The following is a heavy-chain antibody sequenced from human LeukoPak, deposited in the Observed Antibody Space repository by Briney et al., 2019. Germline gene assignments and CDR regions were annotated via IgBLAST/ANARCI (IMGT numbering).Heavy chain of an antibody. Sequence: NPGGSLRLSCAASGFTFSIYSMNWVRQAPGKGLEWVSSISSSSSYIYYADSVKGRFTISRDNAKNSLYLQMNSLRAEDTAVYYCAREEGSGSFYFSAYRAGPQYFQHWGQGTLVTVSS. J-gene: IGHJ1*01. D-gene: IGHD6-19*01. V-gene: IGHV3-21*01. CDR2: ISSSSSYI. CDR3: AREEGSGSFYFSAYRAGPQYFQH. CDR1: GFTFSIYS.